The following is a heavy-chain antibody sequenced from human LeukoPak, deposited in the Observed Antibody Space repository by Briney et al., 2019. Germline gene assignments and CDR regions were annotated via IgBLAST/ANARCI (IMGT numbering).Heavy chain of an antibody. CDR2: FDPEDGET. J-gene: IGHJ6*03. D-gene: IGHD3-9*01. CDR3: ARGAGFSYYYYMDV. V-gene: IGHV1-24*01. Sequence: ASVKVSCKVSGYTLTELSMHWVRQAPGKGLEWMGGFDPEDGETIYAQKFQGRVTMTRDMSTSTVYMELSSLRSEDTAVYYCARGAGFSYYYYMDVWGKGTTVTVSS. CDR1: GYTLTELS.